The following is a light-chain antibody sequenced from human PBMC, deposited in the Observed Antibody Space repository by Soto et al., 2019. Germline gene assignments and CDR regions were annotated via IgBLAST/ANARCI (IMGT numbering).Light chain of an antibody. CDR3: QQYHDWPFT. V-gene: IGKV3-15*01. J-gene: IGKJ4*01. CDR2: GVS. Sequence: EIVMTQSPATLSVSPGERVTLSCRASQSLSSHLAWYQQKPGQAPGLLIYGVSTRATGVPTRFSGSASGTEFTLTISSLLSEDFAVYYCQQYHDWPFTFGGGTKVEIK. CDR1: QSLSSH.